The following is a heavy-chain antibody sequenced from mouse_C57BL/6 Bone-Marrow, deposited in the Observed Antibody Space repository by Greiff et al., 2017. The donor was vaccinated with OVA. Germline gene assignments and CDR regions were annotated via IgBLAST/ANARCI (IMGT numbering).Heavy chain of an antibody. V-gene: IGHV1-69*01. CDR2: IDPSDSYT. CDR1: GYTFTSYW. D-gene: IGHD1-1*01. CDR3: ARDFSNYYGSSLGYYFDY. Sequence: VQLQQPGAELVMPGASVKLSCKASGYTFTSYWMHWVKQRPGQGLEWIGEIDPSDSYTNYNQKFKGKSTLTVDKSSSTAYMQLISLTSEDSAVYYCARDFSNYYGSSLGYYFDYWGQGTTLTVSS. J-gene: IGHJ2*01.